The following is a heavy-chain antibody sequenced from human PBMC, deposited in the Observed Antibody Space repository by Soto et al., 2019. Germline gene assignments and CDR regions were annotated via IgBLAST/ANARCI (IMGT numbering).Heavy chain of an antibody. Sequence: GGSLRLSCAASGFTFSSYGMHWVRQAPGKGLEWVAVISYDGSNKYYADSVKGRFTISRDNSKNTLYLQMNSLRAEDTAVYYCAKDGIPDITIFGVVTQKTGGGGYFDYWGQGTLVTVSS. V-gene: IGHV3-30*18. J-gene: IGHJ4*02. CDR3: AKDGIPDITIFGVVTQKTGGGGYFDY. D-gene: IGHD3-3*01. CDR1: GFTFSSYG. CDR2: ISYDGSNK.